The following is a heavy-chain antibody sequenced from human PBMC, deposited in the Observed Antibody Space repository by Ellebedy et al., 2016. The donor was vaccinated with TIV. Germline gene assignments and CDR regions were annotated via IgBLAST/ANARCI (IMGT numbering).Heavy chain of an antibody. V-gene: IGHV4-59*01. J-gene: IGHJ6*02. Sequence: GSLRLSXTVSGGSISSYYWSWIRQPPGKGLEWIGYIYYSGSTNYNPSLKSRVTISVDTSKNQFSLKLSSVTAADTAVYYCARDQGYCTSNSCPDPYYYYGMDVWGQGTTVTVSS. CDR1: GGSISSYY. CDR3: ARDQGYCTSNSCPDPYYYYGMDV. D-gene: IGHD2-2*01. CDR2: IYYSGST.